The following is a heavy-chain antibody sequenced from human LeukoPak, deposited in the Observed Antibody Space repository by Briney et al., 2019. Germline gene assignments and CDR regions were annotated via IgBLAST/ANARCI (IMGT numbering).Heavy chain of an antibody. D-gene: IGHD3-22*01. V-gene: IGHV3-7*03. J-gene: IGHJ4*02. CDR3: AKAVYYDSSGWYYFDY. CDR1: GFTFSSYW. CDR2: IKQDGSEK. Sequence: PGGSLRLSCAASGFTFSSYWMSWVRQAPGKGLEWVANIKQDGSEKYYVDSVKGRFTISRDNAKNSLYLQMNSLRAEDTAVYYCAKAVYYDSSGWYYFDYWGQGTLVTVSS.